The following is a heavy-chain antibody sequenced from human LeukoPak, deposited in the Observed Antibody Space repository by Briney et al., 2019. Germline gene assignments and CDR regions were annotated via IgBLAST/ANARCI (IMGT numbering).Heavy chain of an antibody. CDR3: AKRGYSDSSGYLYDAFDI. CDR2: ISASGGST. D-gene: IGHD3-22*01. J-gene: IGHJ3*02. V-gene: IGHV3-23*01. CDR1: GFTFSSYA. Sequence: GGSLRLSCAASGFTFSSYAMSWVRQAPGKGLEWVSAISASGGSTYYADSVKGRFTISRDNPKNTLYLQMNSLRAEDTAEYYCAKRGYSDSSGYLYDAFDIWGQGTMATVSS.